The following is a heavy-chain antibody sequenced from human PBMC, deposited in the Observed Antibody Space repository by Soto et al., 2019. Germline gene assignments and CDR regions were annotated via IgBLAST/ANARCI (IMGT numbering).Heavy chain of an antibody. CDR1: GGSISSGGYS. CDR2: IYHSGST. J-gene: IGHJ5*02. CDR3: ARCIRGVIRFDP. Sequence: SETLSLTCAVSGGSISSGGYSWSWIRQPPGKGLEWIGYIYHSGSTYYNPSLKSRVTISVDRSKNQFSLKLSSVTAADTAVYYCARCIRGVIRFDPWSQGTLVTVSS. D-gene: IGHD3-10*01. V-gene: IGHV4-30-2*01.